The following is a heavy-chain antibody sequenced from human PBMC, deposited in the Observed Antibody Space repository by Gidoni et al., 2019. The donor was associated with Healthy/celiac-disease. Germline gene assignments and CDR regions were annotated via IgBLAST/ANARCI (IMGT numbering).Heavy chain of an antibody. Sequence: EVQLVESGGGLVQPGGSLSLSCAASGFTFSSYSMNWVRQAPGKGLEWVSYIRSSSSTIYYADSVKGRFTISRDNAKNSLYLQMNSLRAEDTAVYYCARDFNSYGRDYWGQGTLVTVSS. CDR3: ARDFNSYGRDY. CDR1: GFTFSSYS. V-gene: IGHV3-48*01. J-gene: IGHJ4*02. CDR2: IRSSSSTI. D-gene: IGHD5-18*01.